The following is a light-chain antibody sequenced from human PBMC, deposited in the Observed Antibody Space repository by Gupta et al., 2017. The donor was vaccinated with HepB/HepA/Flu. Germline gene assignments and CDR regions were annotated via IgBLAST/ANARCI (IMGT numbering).Light chain of an antibody. V-gene: IGKV1-39*01. J-gene: IGKJ4*01. CDR2: AAS. Sequence: DIQMTQSPSSLSASVGDRVTITCRASQSISSYLNWYQQKPGKAPKLLIYAASRVQSGVPSRFSGSGSGTDFTLTISRRQPEDFATYYCQQRYSTPLTFGRGTXVEIK. CDR3: QQRYSTPLT. CDR1: QSISSY.